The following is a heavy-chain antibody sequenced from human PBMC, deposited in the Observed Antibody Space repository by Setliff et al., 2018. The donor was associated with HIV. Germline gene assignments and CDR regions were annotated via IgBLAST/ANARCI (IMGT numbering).Heavy chain of an antibody. V-gene: IGHV3-20*04. D-gene: IGHD1-1*01. J-gene: IGHJ6*03. CDR3: ARGTGSPNYYYYYMDV. CDR1: GFTFDDYG. Sequence: GGSLRLSCAASGFTFDDYGMSWVRQAPGKGLEWVSGINWNGGSTGYADSVKGRFTISRDNAKNSLYLQMNSLRAEDTALYYCARGTGSPNYYYYYMDVWGKGTTVTVSS. CDR2: INWNGGST.